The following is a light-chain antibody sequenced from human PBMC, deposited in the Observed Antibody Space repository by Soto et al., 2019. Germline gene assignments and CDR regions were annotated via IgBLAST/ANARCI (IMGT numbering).Light chain of an antibody. CDR2: EVN. V-gene: IGLV2-14*01. J-gene: IGLJ1*01. CDR3: TSYTASNTLV. Sequence: QSALTQPASVSGSPGQSITISCTGTNSDVGGYNSVSWYQQHPGKVPKLMIYEVNTRPSGVSNRFTGSKSGNTASLTISGLQAEDEADYYCTSYTASNTLVFGTGTKLTVL. CDR1: NSDVGGYNS.